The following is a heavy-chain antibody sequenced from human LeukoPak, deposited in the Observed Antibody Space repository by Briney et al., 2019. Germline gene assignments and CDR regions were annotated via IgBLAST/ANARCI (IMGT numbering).Heavy chain of an antibody. Sequence: SETLSLTCTVSGGSISSHYWSWIRQPPGKGLEWIGYIYYSGSTNYNPSLKSRATISVDTSKNQFSLKLSSVTAADTAVYYCAREHSSSSFDYWGQGTLVTVSS. V-gene: IGHV4-59*11. CDR2: IYYSGST. CDR3: AREHSSSSFDY. CDR1: GGSISSHY. J-gene: IGHJ4*02. D-gene: IGHD6-6*01.